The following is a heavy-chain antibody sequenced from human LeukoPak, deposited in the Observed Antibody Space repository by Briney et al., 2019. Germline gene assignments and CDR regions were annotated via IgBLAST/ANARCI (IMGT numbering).Heavy chain of an antibody. CDR2: IRYDGSNK. CDR3: ARGRSSGWYFCDY. Sequence: GGSLRLSCAASGFTFSSYGMHWVRQAPGKGLEWVAFIRYDGSNKYYADTVKGRFTISRDNSKNTVYLQMNSLRAEDTAVYYCARGRSSGWYFCDYWGQGTLVTVSS. V-gene: IGHV3-30*02. D-gene: IGHD6-19*01. CDR1: GFTFSSYG. J-gene: IGHJ4*02.